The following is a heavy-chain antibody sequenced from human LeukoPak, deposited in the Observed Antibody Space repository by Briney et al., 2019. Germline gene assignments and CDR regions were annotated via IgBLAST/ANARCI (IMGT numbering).Heavy chain of an antibody. J-gene: IGHJ4*02. CDR3: AKDQGYYYDSRRAGGFDY. CDR1: GFTFSSYA. CDR2: ISGSGGST. Sequence: GGSLRLSCAASGFTFSSYAMSWVRQAPGKGLEWVSAISGSGGSTYYADSVKGRFTISRDNSKNTLYLQMNSLRAEDTAVYYCAKDQGYYYDSRRAGGFDYWGQGTLVTVSS. D-gene: IGHD3-22*01. V-gene: IGHV3-23*01.